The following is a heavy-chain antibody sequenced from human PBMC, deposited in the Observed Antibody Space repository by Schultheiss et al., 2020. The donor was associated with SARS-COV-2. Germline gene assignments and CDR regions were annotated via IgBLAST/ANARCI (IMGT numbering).Heavy chain of an antibody. D-gene: IGHD2-2*02. CDR2: ISYDGSNK. CDR3: ARSGVVVPAAIQGIADYYYYYMDV. Sequence: GGSLRLSCAASGFTFSSYAMHWVRQAPGKGLEWVAVISYDGSNKYYADSVKGRFTISRDNSKNTLYLQMNSLRAEDTAVYYCARSGVVVPAAIQGIADYYYYYMDVWGKGATVTV. CDR1: GFTFSSYA. J-gene: IGHJ6*03. V-gene: IGHV3-30*01.